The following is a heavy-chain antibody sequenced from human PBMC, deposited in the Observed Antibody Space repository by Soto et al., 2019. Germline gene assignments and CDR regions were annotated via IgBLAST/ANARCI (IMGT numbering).Heavy chain of an antibody. Sequence: QVQLVQSGAEVKKPGASVKVSCKAAGYTFTSYGISWVRQAPGQGLEWRGGISAYNGNTNYAQKLQGRVTTTTDTATSTAYMELRSLRCDDTAVYYCARVQTGYCGGDCYSSGAFDIWGQGTMVTVSS. CDR3: ARVQTGYCGGDCYSSGAFDI. CDR2: ISAYNGNT. D-gene: IGHD2-21*01. V-gene: IGHV1-18*01. CDR1: GYTFTSYG. J-gene: IGHJ3*02.